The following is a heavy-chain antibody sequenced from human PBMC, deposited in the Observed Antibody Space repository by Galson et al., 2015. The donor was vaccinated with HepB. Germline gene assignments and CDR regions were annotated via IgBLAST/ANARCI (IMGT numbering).Heavy chain of an antibody. CDR1: GFTFSSYA. J-gene: IGHJ3*02. CDR3: ARDHRRGGSYPFGAFDI. CDR2: ISYDGSNK. Sequence: SLRLSCAASGFTFSSYAMHWVRQAPGKGLEWVAVISYDGSNKYYADSVKGRFTISRDNSKNTLYLQMNSLRAGDTAVYYCARDHRRGGSYPFGAFDIWGQGTMVTVSS. V-gene: IGHV3-30-3*01. D-gene: IGHD1-26*01.